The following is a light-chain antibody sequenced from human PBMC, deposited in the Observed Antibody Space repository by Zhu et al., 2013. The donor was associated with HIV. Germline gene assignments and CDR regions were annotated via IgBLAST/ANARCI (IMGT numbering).Light chain of an antibody. V-gene: IGKV3-15*01. CDR1: ENVMTN. CDR3: QQYFNWYT. Sequence: EIVMTQSPGTLSVSPGERATLSCRASENVMTNLAWYQHKPGQPPKVLIFHASTRAPGVPARFSGSGSGTDFTLTISSLQPEDFAIYYCQQYFNWYTFGPGTKVDI. J-gene: IGKJ2*01. CDR2: HAS.